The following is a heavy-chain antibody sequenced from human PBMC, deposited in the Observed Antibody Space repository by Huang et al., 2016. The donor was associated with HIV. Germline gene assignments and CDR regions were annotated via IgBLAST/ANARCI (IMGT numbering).Heavy chain of an antibody. D-gene: IGHD1-7*01. CDR3: ATKTAGMDI. J-gene: IGHJ6*01. CDR1: TFTFGAYG. Sequence: VDSGGRSVQPGGSIKLSCVGSTFTFGAYGMSWVRQPSGRGLEGVANIKQDESEKYYVDAVKGRFNISRDNARKVLFLEMDDLRVEDTAIYFCATKTAGMDIWGQGTTVTVSS. V-gene: IGHV3-7*01. CDR2: IKQDESEK.